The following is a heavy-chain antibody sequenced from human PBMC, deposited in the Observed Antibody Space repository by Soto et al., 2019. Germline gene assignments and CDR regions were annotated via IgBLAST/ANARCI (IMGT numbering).Heavy chain of an antibody. Sequence: GGSLRLSCAASGFTFSNYWMSWVRQAPGKGLEWVAVISYDGSNKYYADSVKGRFTISRDNSKNTLYLQMNSLRAEDTAVYYYSCDGKAGYDILTGYYYYYGMDVWGQGTTVTVSS. J-gene: IGHJ6*02. D-gene: IGHD3-9*01. CDR2: ISYDGSNK. CDR1: GFTFSNYW. CDR3: SCDGKAGYDILTGYYYYYGMDV. V-gene: IGHV3-30-3*01.